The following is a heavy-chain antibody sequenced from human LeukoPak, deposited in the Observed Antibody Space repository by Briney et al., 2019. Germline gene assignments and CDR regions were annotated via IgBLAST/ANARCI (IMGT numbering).Heavy chain of an antibody. CDR3: ARARTYYDFWSGVNY. CDR1: GYTFTGYY. D-gene: IGHD3-3*01. Sequence: ASVKVSCKASGYTFTGYYMHWVRQAPGQPLEWMGWINPNSGGTNYAQKFQGRVTMTRDTSISTAYMELSRLRSDDTAVYYCARARTYYDFWSGVNYWGQGSLVTVSS. V-gene: IGHV1-2*02. CDR2: INPNSGGT. J-gene: IGHJ4*02.